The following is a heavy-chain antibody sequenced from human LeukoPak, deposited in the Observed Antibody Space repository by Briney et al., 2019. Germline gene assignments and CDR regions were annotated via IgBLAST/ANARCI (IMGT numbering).Heavy chain of an antibody. J-gene: IGHJ4*02. CDR2: ISHDGSLK. CDR1: GFPFNNYG. D-gene: IGHD3-10*01. V-gene: IGHV3-30*18. Sequence: SGGSLRLSCAASGFPFNNYGMHWVRQAPGKGLEWVSMISHDGSLKLYADSVKGRFTISRENSKNTLYLHMDSLRAEDSAVYCCTKDLYVAGSYYNIFFDHWGQGTLVTVSS. CDR3: TKDLYVAGSYYNIFFDH.